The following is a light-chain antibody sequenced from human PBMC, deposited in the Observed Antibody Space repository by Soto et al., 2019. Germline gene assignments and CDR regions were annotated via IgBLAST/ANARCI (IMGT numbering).Light chain of an antibody. Sequence: DIQMTHSPSTLSASVVDRVTITFRASQSISSWLAWYQQKPGKAPKLLIYDASSLESGVPSRFSGSGSGKEFTLTISSLQPDDFATYYCQQYNSYWTFGQGTKVDIK. J-gene: IGKJ1*01. CDR2: DAS. V-gene: IGKV1-5*01. CDR1: QSISSW. CDR3: QQYNSYWT.